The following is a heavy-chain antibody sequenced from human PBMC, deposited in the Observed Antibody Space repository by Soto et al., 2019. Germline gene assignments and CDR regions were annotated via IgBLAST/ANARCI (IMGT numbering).Heavy chain of an antibody. D-gene: IGHD6-19*01. CDR1: GFTFTSYA. Sequence: GGSLRLSCAASGFTFTSYAVSWVRQAPGKGLEWVSAISGSGGSTYYADSVKGRFTISRKSSKSTMYLQMNSLRAEDTAVYYCARDRGSAWYLFEHWGQGTLVTVSS. J-gene: IGHJ4*02. CDR2: ISGSGGST. CDR3: ARDRGSAWYLFEH. V-gene: IGHV3-23*01.